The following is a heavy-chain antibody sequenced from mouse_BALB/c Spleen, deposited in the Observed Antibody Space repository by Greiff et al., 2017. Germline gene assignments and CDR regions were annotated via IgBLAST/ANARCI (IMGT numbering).Heavy chain of an antibody. J-gene: IGHJ3*01. D-gene: IGHD2-4*01. CDR2: IYPYNGVS. CDR1: GYTFTDYN. Sequence: EVQLQQSGPELVKPGASVKISCKASGYTFTDYNMHWVKQSHGKSLDWIGYIYPYNGVSSYNQKFKGKATLTVDKSSSTAYMELRSLTSEDSAVYYCEMITAAWFAYWGQGTLVTVSA. V-gene: IGHV1-31*01. CDR3: EMITAAWFAY.